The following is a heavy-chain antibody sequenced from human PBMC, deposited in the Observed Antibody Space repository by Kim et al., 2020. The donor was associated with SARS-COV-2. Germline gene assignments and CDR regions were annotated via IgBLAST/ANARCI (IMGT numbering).Heavy chain of an antibody. V-gene: IGHV3-23*01. CDR2: ISGSGGST. CDR3: AKVYDFWSVYYRWFDP. J-gene: IGHJ5*01. D-gene: IGHD3-3*01. Sequence: GGSLRLSCAASGFTFSSYAMSWVRQAPGKGLEWVSAISGSGGSTYYADSVKGRFTISRDNSKNTLYLQMNSLRAEDTAVYYCAKVYDFWSVYYRWFDPWGQGTLVTVSS. CDR1: GFTFSSYA.